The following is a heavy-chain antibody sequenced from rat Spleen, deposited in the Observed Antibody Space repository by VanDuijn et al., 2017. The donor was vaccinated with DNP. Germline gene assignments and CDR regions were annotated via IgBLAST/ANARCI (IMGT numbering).Heavy chain of an antibody. J-gene: IGHJ2*01. CDR3: ARWDYDGWFAY. CDR2: IQSGGST. D-gene: IGHD1-12*03. Sequence: QVQLKESGPGLVQPSQTLSLTCTVSGFSLPSYHVHWVRQPPGKGLEWMGRIQSGGSTDYNSALKSRLSISRDTSKSQVFLKMNSVQTEDTAMYFCARWDYDGWFAYWGQGVMVTVSS. CDR1: GFSLPSYH. V-gene: IGHV2-27*01.